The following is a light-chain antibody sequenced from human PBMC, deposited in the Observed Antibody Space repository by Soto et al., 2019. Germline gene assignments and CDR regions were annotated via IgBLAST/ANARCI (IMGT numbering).Light chain of an antibody. J-gene: IGLJ2*01. CDR2: EVS. V-gene: IGLV2-14*01. CDR3: SSLTRGSIR. Sequence: QSALTQPASVSGSPGQSITISCTGTSNDVGPNDYVFWYQQYSGKAPKLMVYEVSNRPSGVSNRFSGSKSGNRAYLNISGIKAEDEADYYCSSLTRGSIRFGGGTKLTVL. CDR1: SNDVGPNDY.